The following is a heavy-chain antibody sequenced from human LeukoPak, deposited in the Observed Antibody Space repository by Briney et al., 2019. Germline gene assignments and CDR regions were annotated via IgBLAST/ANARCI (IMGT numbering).Heavy chain of an antibody. Sequence: GGSLRLSCAASGFTFSSYWMSWVRQAPGKGLEWVANIKQEGSEKYYVDSVKGRFTISRDNAKNSLYLQMNSLRAEDTAVYYCARVPRVLRFLEWSPGGYGMDVWGQGTTVTVSS. CDR2: IKQEGSEK. CDR1: GFTFSSYW. D-gene: IGHD3-3*01. V-gene: IGHV3-7*01. J-gene: IGHJ6*02. CDR3: ARVPRVLRFLEWSPGGYGMDV.